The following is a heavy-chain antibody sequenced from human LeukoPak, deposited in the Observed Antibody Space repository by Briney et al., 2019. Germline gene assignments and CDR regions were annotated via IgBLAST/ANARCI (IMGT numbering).Heavy chain of an antibody. V-gene: IGHV3-21*01. J-gene: IGHJ5*01. CDR2: ISSSSSYI. CDR3: ARDFSMVRGRGGDS. D-gene: IGHD3-10*01. CDR1: GFTFSSYS. Sequence: GGSLRLSCAASGFTFSSYSMNWVRQAPGKGLEWGSSISSSSSYIYYADSVKGRFTISRDNAKNSLYLQMNSLRAEDTAVYYCARDFSMVRGRGGDSWGQGTLVTVSS.